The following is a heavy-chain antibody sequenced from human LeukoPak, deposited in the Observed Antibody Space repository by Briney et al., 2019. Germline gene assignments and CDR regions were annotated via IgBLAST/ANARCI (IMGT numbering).Heavy chain of an antibody. Sequence: GGSLRLSCAASGFILSDHYIDWVRQAPGKGLEWVGRTRNKADSYTAEYAASVKGRFTISRDDPKNLLYLQMNSLKSEDTAVYYCGRSGRYRHSDLWGQGTLVTVSS. CDR1: GFILSDHY. D-gene: IGHD1-26*01. CDR3: GRSGRYRHSDL. J-gene: IGHJ5*02. V-gene: IGHV3-72*01. CDR2: TRNKADSYTA.